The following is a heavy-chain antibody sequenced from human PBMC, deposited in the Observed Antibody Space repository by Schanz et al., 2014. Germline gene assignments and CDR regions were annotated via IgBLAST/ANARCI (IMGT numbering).Heavy chain of an antibody. CDR1: GYTTFTSDS. CDR2: INPSGGST. D-gene: IGHD2-2*01. Sequence: QVQLVQSGAEVKKPGASVKVSCKASGYTTFTSDSMHWVRQAPGQGLEWMGMINPSGGSTTYAQKFQGRVTMTRDTSTSTAYMELRSLRSDDTAVYYCARDRRRYCSTASCLHDNWFDPWGQGTLVIDSS. V-gene: IGHV1-46*01. J-gene: IGHJ5*02. CDR3: ARDRRRYCSTASCLHDNWFDP.